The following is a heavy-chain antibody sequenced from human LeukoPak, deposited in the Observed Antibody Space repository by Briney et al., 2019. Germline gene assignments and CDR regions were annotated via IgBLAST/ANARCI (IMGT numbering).Heavy chain of an antibody. V-gene: IGHV4-59*01. Sequence: PSETLSLTCTVSGGSMSRYYWSCIRQPPGKGLEWIGYIYYIGSTNYNPSRKSRITISVSTSKSHFSLKMSSVTAADTAVYYCARVVGATGSSDYWGQGTLVTVSS. CDR3: ARVVGATGSSDY. CDR2: IYYIGST. J-gene: IGHJ4*02. CDR1: GGSMSRYY. D-gene: IGHD1-26*01.